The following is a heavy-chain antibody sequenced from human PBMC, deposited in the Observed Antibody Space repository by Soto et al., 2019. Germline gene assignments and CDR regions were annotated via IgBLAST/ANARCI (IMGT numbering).Heavy chain of an antibody. CDR2: TYYRSKWYN. D-gene: IGHD6-19*01. V-gene: IGHV6-1*01. CDR1: GDSVSSNSAA. J-gene: IGHJ6*02. Sequence: KQSPTLSLPCAISGDSVSSNSAAWNWLRQSPSRGLEWLGRTYYRSKWYNDYAVSVKSRITINPDTSKNQFSLQLNSVTPEDTAVYYCAREPKEQQWLVPLPYYYGMDVWGQGTTVTVSS. CDR3: AREPKEQQWLVPLPYYYGMDV.